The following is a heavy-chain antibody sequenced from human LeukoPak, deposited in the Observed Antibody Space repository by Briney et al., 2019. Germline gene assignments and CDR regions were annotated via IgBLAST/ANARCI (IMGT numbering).Heavy chain of an antibody. CDR1: GGSISGYY. CDR3: ARKPPSGPGYYYSYGMDV. J-gene: IGHJ6*02. V-gene: IGHV4-59*08. Sequence: SETLSLTCTVSGGSISGYYWSWIRQPPGKGLEWIGYIYYSGSTNYNPSLKSRVTISVDTSKNQFSLKLSSVTAADTAVYYCARKPPSGPGYYYSYGMDVWGQGTTVTVSS. CDR2: IYYSGST.